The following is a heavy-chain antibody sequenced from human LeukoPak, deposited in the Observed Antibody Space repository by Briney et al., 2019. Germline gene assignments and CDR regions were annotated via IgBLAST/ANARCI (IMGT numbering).Heavy chain of an antibody. V-gene: IGHV4-39*01. D-gene: IGHD3-3*01. CDR1: GGSISSSSYY. J-gene: IGHJ5*02. CDR3: ARHHLFGVEYNWFDP. CDR2: IYYIGST. Sequence: SETLSLTCTVSGGSISSSSYYWGWIRQPPGKGLEWIGSIYYIGSTYYNPSLKSRVTISVDTSKNQFSLKLSSVTAADTAVYYCARHHLFGVEYNWFDPWGQGTLVTVSS.